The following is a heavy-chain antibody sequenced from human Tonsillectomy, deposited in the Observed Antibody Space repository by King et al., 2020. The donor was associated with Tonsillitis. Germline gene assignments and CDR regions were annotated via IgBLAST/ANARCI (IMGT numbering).Heavy chain of an antibody. CDR2: INPNSGGT. V-gene: IGHV1-2*02. D-gene: IGHD6-19*01. J-gene: IGHJ4*02. CDR1: GYTFTGSY. Sequence: HVQLVESGAEVKKPGASVKVSCKASGYTFTGSYMHWVRQAPGQGLEWMGWINPNSGGTNYAQKFQGRVTMTRDTSISTAYMELSRLRSDDTAVYYCARESQSSGWDFDSWGQGTLVTVSS. CDR3: ARESQSSGWDFDS.